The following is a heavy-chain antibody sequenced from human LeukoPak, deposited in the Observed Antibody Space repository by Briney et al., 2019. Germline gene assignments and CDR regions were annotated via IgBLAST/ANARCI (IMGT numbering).Heavy chain of an antibody. CDR3: TTVGLDYYDSSGYPRGDWFDP. V-gene: IGHV3-15*05. J-gene: IGHJ5*02. D-gene: IGHD3-22*01. CDR2: IKSKTDDGTT. Sequence: PGGSLRLSCAASGFTFSNAWMSWVRQAPGEGGKWVGRIKSKTDDGTTNYAAPVRGRFTISRYDSTNTIYLQMNSLKIENTAVYYCTTVGLDYYDSSGYPRGDWFDPWGQGTLVTVSS. CDR1: GFTFSNAW.